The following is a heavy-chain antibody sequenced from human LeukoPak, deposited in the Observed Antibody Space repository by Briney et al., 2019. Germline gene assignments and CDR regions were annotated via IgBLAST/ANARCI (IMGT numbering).Heavy chain of an antibody. CDR2: ISGSGGNT. D-gene: IGHD3-3*01. J-gene: IGHJ4*02. CDR3: AKFQGVFGVVISPFGS. CDR1: GFSFSTYA. Sequence: GGSLRLSCAASGFSFSTYAMSWVRQAPGKGLDWVSAISGSGGNTYYADSVKGRFTISRDNSKNTLYLQMSSLRAEDTAVYYCAKFQGVFGVVISPFGSWGQGTLVTVSS. V-gene: IGHV3-23*01.